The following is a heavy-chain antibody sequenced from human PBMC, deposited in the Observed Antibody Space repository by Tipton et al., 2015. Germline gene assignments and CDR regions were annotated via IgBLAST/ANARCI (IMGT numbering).Heavy chain of an antibody. CDR2: ISHSGNT. D-gene: IGHD4-23*01. J-gene: IGHJ4*02. CDR3: ARARGRHGGLFDS. V-gene: IGHV4-38-2*02. Sequence: TLSLTCTVSSDSINKYYWGWIRQPPGKGLEWIGSISHSGNTYYNPSLKSRVTISVDTSKTQFSLKMSSVTASDTAVYYCARARGRHGGLFDSWGQGTLVTVSS. CDR1: SDSINKYY.